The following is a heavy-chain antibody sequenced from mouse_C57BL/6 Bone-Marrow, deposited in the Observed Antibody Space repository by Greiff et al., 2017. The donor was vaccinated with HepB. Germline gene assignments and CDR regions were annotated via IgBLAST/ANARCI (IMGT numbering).Heavy chain of an antibody. D-gene: IGHD1-1*01. CDR1: GYSITSGYY. CDR2: ISYDGSN. Sequence: EVKLMESGPGLVKPSQSLSLTCSVTGYSITSGYYWNWIRQFPGNKLEWTGYISYDGSNNYNPSLKNRISITRDTSKNQFFLKLNSVTTEDTATYYCARTDYYGSSYYYAMDYWGQGTSVTVSS. V-gene: IGHV3-6*01. J-gene: IGHJ4*01. CDR3: ARTDYYGSSYYYAMDY.